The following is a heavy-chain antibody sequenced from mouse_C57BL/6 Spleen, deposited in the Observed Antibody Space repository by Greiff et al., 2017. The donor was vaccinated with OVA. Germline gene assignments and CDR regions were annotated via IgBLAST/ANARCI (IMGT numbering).Heavy chain of an antibody. CDR2: IRNKATGYTP. J-gene: IGHJ3*01. CDR3: ASDGYGAWLAY. Sequence: EVKLVESGGGLVQPGGSLSLSCAASGFTFTAYYLSWVRQPPGTALEWLGFIRNKATGYTPAYSASVKVRFTISSDNSQSILYLQMKALRAEDSATYYCASDGYGAWLAYWGQGTLVTVSA. D-gene: IGHD2-3*01. V-gene: IGHV7-3*01. CDR1: GFTFTAYY.